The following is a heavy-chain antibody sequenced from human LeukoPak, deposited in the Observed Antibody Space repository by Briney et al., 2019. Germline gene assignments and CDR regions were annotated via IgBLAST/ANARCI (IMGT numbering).Heavy chain of an antibody. J-gene: IGHJ4*02. D-gene: IGHD6-19*01. CDR3: ARDRSTGSYFFFDY. V-gene: IGHV3-33*07. Sequence: GGPLRLSCLASGFTFDTFGMYWARQAPGKGLEWVAVIWHDGSNKYYTDSVKGRFTISRDNSKNTLYLQMSSLRAEDTAVYYCARDRSTGSYFFFDYWGQGVLVTVSS. CDR2: IWHDGSNK. CDR1: GFTFDTFG.